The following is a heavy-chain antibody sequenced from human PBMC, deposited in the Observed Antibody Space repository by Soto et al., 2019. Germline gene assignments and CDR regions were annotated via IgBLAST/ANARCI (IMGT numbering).Heavy chain of an antibody. V-gene: IGHV4-4*08. CDR1: GASIRSYY. CDR2: VYTSDYT. Sequence: SETLSLTCSVSGASIRSYYWHWIRQPPGKGLEWIGYVYTSDYTRYSSSLKSRVTISVDTSKSQFYLRLNSVTAADTAVYYCASSDGHPGDFFYYNGMDVWGQGPTVTVSS. J-gene: IGHJ6*02. D-gene: IGHD3-10*01. CDR3: ASSDGHPGDFFYYNGMDV.